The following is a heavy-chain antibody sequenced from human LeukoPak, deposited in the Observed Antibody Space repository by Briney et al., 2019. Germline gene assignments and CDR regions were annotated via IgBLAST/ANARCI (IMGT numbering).Heavy chain of an antibody. D-gene: IGHD1-26*01. CDR2: INPNGGAT. CDR1: GYIFTGYY. Sequence: ASVKVSCTASGYIFTGYYIHWLRQAPGQGLEYLGWINPNGGATKYTQKFQGRVTMTRDTSINTAYMELRSLRSDNTAVYYCARDGYSGSYYVLGWFDPWGQGTLVTVSS. CDR3: ARDGYSGSYYVLGWFDP. J-gene: IGHJ5*02. V-gene: IGHV1-2*02.